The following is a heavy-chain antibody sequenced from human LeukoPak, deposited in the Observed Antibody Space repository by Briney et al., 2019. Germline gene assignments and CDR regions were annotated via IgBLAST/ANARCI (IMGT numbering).Heavy chain of an antibody. J-gene: IGHJ4*02. D-gene: IGHD6-13*01. V-gene: IGHV3-64*01. CDR3: AREGSPGTYDY. CDR2: ISSNGGST. CDR1: GFTISSYT. Sequence: PGGSLRLSCAASGFTISSYTMHWVRQAPGKGLESVSAISSNGGSTYYANSVKGRFTISRDNSKNTLYLQMDSLRAEDMAVYYCAREGSPGTYDYWGQGTLVTVSS.